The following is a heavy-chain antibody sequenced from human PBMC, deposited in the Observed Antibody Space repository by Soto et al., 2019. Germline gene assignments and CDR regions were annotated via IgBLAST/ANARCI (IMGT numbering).Heavy chain of an antibody. CDR2: IYYLGST. V-gene: IGHV4-59*01. CDR3: ERDGYDGSGSPYPGY. J-gene: IGHJ1*01. D-gene: IGHD3-10*01. CDR1: GGSMSECF. Sequence: PSETLSLTCSVSGGSMSECFWSLIRLSPGKGPECIGYIYYLGSTEYNPSLNSRVTISRDTSKSPVTRSLTSVTAADTAVHCCERDGYDGSGSPYPGYWAAGTPVTVS.